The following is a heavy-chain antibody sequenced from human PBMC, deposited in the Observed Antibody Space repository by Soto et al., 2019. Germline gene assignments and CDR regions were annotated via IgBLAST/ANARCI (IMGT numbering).Heavy chain of an antibody. CDR2: INPSGGST. CDR3: ARGQWSAVVVIPFDY. Sequence: QVQLVQCGAEVKKPGASVKVSCKASGYTFTSYYMHWVRQAPGQGLEWMGIINPSGGSTSYAQKFQGRVTMTRDTSTSTVYMELSSLGSEDTAVYYCARGQWSAVVVIPFDYWGQGTLVTVSS. J-gene: IGHJ4*02. D-gene: IGHD3-22*01. V-gene: IGHV1-46*01. CDR1: GYTFTSYY.